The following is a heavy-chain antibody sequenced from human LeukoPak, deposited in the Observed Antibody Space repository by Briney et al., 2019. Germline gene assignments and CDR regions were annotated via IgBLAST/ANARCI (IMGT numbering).Heavy chain of an antibody. J-gene: IGHJ4*02. V-gene: IGHV3-48*04. Sequence: GGSLRLSCAASGFTFSSYSMNWVRQAPGKGLEWVSYISSSSSTMYYADSVKGRFTISRDNAKNSLYLQMNSLRAEDTAVYYCARGQKKRITMVRGAPGVDYWGQGTLVTVSS. CDR3: ARGQKKRITMVRGAPGVDY. CDR1: GFTFSSYS. CDR2: ISSSSSTM. D-gene: IGHD3-10*01.